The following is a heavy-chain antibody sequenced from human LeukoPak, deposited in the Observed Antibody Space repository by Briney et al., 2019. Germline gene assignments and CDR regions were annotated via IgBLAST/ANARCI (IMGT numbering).Heavy chain of an antibody. CDR3: ARERVTTTSFDY. J-gene: IGHJ4*02. Sequence: PSETLSLTCTVSGGSISSSSYYWGWIRQPPGKGLEWIGSIYYRRTTYYNPSLMSRVTISIDTSKNQFSLKLNSVTAADTAIYYCARERVTTTSFDYWGQGVLVTVSS. CDR1: GGSISSSSYY. CDR2: IYYRRTT. D-gene: IGHD2/OR15-2a*01. V-gene: IGHV4-39*07.